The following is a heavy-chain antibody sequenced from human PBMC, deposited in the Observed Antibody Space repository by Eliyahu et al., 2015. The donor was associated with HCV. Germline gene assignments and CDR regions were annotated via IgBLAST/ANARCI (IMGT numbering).Heavy chain of an antibody. J-gene: IGHJ4*02. D-gene: IGHD3-22*01. CDR3: AREGWLSTSDY. CDR2: INPSGGST. V-gene: IGHV1-46*01. CDR1: GXTXXSYX. Sequence: QVQLVQSGAEVKKPGASVKVSCKASGXTXXSYXMXWVRQAPGQGLEWMGXINPSGGSTSYAQKFQGRVTMTRDTSTSTVYMELSSLRSEDTAVYYCAREGWLSTSDYWGQGTLVTVSS.